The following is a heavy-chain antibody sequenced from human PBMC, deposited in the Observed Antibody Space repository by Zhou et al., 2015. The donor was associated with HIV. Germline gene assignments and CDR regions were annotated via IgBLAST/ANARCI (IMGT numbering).Heavy chain of an antibody. V-gene: IGHV1-69*01. CDR3: AYGTSRSGSEVLYYWARNRGSTYSSEVVFTTRPDRYRTSVPRSSYYGTYV. CDR1: GGTFSSYA. CDR2: IIPIFGTA. Sequence: QVQLVQSGAEVKKPGSSVKVSCKASGGTFSSYAISWVRQAPGQGLEWMGGIIPIFGTANYAQKFQGRVTITADESTSTAYMELSSLRSEDTAVYYCAYGTSRSGSEVLYYWARNRGSTYSSEVVFTTRPDRYRTSVPRSSYYGTYV. J-gene: IGHJ6*01. D-gene: IGHD3-3*01.